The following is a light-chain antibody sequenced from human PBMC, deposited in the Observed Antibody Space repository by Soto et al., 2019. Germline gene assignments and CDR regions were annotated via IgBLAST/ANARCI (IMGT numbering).Light chain of an antibody. V-gene: IGKV1-39*01. Sequence: DIQMTQSPSSLSASVGDRVTIACRTSQSISTYVNWYQQKTGQAPNLLIYRASNLPTGVPSRFGGSGSGAGFSLTISSLQSEDFATYYCQQIYTLPYTFGQGTRLEI. CDR2: RAS. CDR1: QSISTY. J-gene: IGKJ2*01. CDR3: QQIYTLPYT.